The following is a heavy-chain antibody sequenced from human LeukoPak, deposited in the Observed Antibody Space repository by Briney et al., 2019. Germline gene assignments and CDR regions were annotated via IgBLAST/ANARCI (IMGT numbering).Heavy chain of an antibody. Sequence: ASVKVSCKASGYTFTGYYMHWVRQAPGQGLEWMGWINPSGGSTSYAQKFQGRVTMTRDTSTSTVYMELSSLRSEDTAVYYCARSRWGYSYGYGRFDPWGQGTLVTVSS. D-gene: IGHD5-18*01. CDR2: INPSGGST. V-gene: IGHV1-46*01. CDR1: GYTFTGYY. CDR3: ARSRWGYSYGYGRFDP. J-gene: IGHJ5*02.